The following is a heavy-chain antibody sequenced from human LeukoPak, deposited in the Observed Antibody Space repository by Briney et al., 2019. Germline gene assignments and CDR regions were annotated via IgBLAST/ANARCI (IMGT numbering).Heavy chain of an antibody. V-gene: IGHV4-34*01. J-gene: IGHJ4*02. D-gene: IGHD3-10*01. CDR2: INHSGST. Sequence: SETLSLTCAVYRGSFSGYYWSWIRQPPGKGLEWIGEINHSGSTNYNPSLKSRVTISVDTSKNQFSPKLSSVTAADTAVYYCARGVVRGVPDYWGQGTLVTVSS. CDR1: RGSFSGYY. CDR3: ARGVVRGVPDY.